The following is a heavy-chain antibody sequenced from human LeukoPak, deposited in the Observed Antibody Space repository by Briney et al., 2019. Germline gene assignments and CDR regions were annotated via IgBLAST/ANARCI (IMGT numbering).Heavy chain of an antibody. CDR1: GYLISTGYY. CDR3: ARHLGYYYDSSGYSP. J-gene: IGHJ5*02. V-gene: IGHV4-38-2*01. D-gene: IGHD3-22*01. Sequence: SETLSLTCAVSGYLISTGYYWGWIRQPPGKGLEWIGSIYYSGSTYYNPSLKSRVTISVDTSKNQFSLKLSSVAAADTAVYYCARHLGYYYDSSGYSPWGQGTLVTVSS. CDR2: IYYSGST.